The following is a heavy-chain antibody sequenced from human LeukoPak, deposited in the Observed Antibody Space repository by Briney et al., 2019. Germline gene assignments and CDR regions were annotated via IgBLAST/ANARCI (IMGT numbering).Heavy chain of an antibody. CDR1: GFTFSSYA. CDR2: ISGSGGST. CDR3: AKGSNYDSSGYYYS. D-gene: IGHD3-22*01. V-gene: IGHV3-23*01. Sequence: PGGSLRLSCTGSGFTFSSYAMSWVRQAPGKGLEWVSAISGSGGSTYYADSVKGRFTISRDNSKNTLYLQMNSLRAEDTAVYYCAKGSNYDSSGYYYSWGQGTLVTVSS. J-gene: IGHJ4*02.